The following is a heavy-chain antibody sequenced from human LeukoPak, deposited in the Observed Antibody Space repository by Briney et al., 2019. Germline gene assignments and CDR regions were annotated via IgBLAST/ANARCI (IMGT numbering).Heavy chain of an antibody. Sequence: SQTLSLTCTVSGGSISSGSYYWSWIRQPPGKGLGWIGYIYYSGSTNYNPSLKSRVTISVDTSKNQFSLKLSSVTAADTAVYYCARGRIVGATCFDYWGQGTLVTVSS. CDR2: IYYSGST. CDR1: GGSISSGSYY. D-gene: IGHD1-26*01. J-gene: IGHJ4*02. CDR3: ARGRIVGATCFDY. V-gene: IGHV4-61*01.